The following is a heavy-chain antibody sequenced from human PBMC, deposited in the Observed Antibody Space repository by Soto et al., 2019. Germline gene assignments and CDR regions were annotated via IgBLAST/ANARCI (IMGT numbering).Heavy chain of an antibody. CDR3: AHRRTHLWSFDY. CDR1: GFSLSTSGVA. D-gene: IGHD5-18*01. V-gene: IGHV2-5*02. J-gene: IGHJ4*02. Sequence: QITLKESGPTLVKPTQTLTLTCTFSGFSLSTSGVAVGWIRQPPGKALEWLALIYWDDDKRYSPSLKSRLTITPDASKKQVALTMTDTPPVERATYFCAHRRTHLWSFDYCGQGTLVTVSS. CDR2: IYWDDDK.